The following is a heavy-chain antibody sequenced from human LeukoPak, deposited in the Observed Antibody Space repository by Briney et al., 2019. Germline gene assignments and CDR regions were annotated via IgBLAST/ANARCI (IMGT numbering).Heavy chain of an antibody. D-gene: IGHD3-22*01. Sequence: DSVKGRFTISRDNVKNSLFLQMDSLRAEDTAVYYCARDRDYYDSNSFSPDAFDIWGQGTMVTVSS. J-gene: IGHJ3*02. V-gene: IGHV3-7*01. CDR3: ARDRDYYDSNSFSPDAFDI.